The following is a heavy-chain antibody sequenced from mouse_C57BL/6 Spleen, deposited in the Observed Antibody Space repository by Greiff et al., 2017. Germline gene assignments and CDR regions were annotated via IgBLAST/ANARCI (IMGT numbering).Heavy chain of an antibody. D-gene: IGHD2-4*01. Sequence: QVHVKQPGAELVKPGASVKMSCTASGYTFTSYWITWVQQRPGQGLEWIGAIYPGSGSTNYNEKFKSKVTLTVDTSSSTAYMQLSSLTSEDSAVYYCARREIYYDYDGVDYGGQGTTLTVSS. CDR1: GYTFTSYW. CDR2: IYPGSGST. V-gene: IGHV1-55*01. CDR3: ARREIYYDYDGVDY. J-gene: IGHJ2*01.